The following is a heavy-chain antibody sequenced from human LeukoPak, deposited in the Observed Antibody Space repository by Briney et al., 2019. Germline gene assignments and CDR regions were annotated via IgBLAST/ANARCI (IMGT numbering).Heavy chain of an antibody. J-gene: IGHJ4*02. CDR3: AKVEGAGRYYYDSSGRPPWGY. CDR1: GFTFSSYG. V-gene: IGHV3-30*02. D-gene: IGHD3-22*01. Sequence: GGSLRLSCAASGFTFSSYGMHWVRQAPGKGLEWVAFIRYDGSNKYYADSVKGRFTISRDNSKNTLYLQMNSLRAEDTAVYYCAKVEGAGRYYYDSSGRPPWGYWGQGTLVTVSS. CDR2: IRYDGSNK.